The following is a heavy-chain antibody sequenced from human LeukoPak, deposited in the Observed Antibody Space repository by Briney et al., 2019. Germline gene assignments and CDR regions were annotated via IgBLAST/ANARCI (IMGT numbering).Heavy chain of an antibody. V-gene: IGHV1-2*02. CDR3: ASAAFWSEYFQH. CDR2: INPKSGGT. D-gene: IGHD3-3*01. CDR1: GYIFTDCY. Sequence: ASVKVSCKASGYIFTDCYIHWVRLAPGQPREWTGWINPKSGGTNYAQKFQGRVTMTRDTSISTGHMELSRLRTEDTAVYYCASAAFWSEYFQHWGEGSLVTVSS. J-gene: IGHJ1*01.